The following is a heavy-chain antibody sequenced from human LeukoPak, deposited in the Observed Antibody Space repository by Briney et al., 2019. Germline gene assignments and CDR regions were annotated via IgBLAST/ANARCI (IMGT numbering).Heavy chain of an antibody. CDR3: ARHGRYSNYGGFDY. V-gene: IGHV4-39*01. CDR2: NYYSGST. CDR1: GGSISSSSYY. J-gene: IGHJ4*02. Sequence: SETLSLTCTVSGGSISSSSYYWGWIRQPPGKGLEWIGSNYYSGSTYYNPSLNSRVTISVDTSKNQFSLKLSSVTAADTAVYYCARHGRYSNYGGFDYWGQGTLVTVSS. D-gene: IGHD4-11*01.